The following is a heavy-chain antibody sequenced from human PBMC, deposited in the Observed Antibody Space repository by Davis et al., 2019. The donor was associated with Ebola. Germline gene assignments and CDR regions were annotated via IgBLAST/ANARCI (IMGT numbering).Heavy chain of an antibody. V-gene: IGHV4-4*07. CDR1: GGSISSYY. D-gene: IGHD6-13*01. CDR3: AVGRQQLDPYYFDY. Sequence: PSETLSLTCTVSGGSISSYYWSWIRQPAGKGLEWIGRIYTSGSTNYNPSLKSRVTMSVDTSKNQFSLKLSSVTAADTAVYYCAVGRQQLDPYYFDYWGQGTLVTVSS. CDR2: IYTSGST. J-gene: IGHJ4*02.